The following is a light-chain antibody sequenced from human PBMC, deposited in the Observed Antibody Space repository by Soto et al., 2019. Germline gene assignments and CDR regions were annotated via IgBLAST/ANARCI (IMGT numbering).Light chain of an antibody. Sequence: CVLPQPASVSGSPGQSITISYTGTSSDVGSYNLVSWYQQHPGKAPKLMIYEVSKRPSGVSNRFSGSKSGNTASLTISGLQAEDEADYYCTSYAGDTAPYVFGTGTKVTVL. CDR2: EVS. CDR3: TSYAGDTAPYV. CDR1: SSDVGSYNL. V-gene: IGLV2-23*02. J-gene: IGLJ1*01.